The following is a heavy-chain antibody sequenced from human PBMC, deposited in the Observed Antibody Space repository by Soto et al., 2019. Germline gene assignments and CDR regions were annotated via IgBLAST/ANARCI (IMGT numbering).Heavy chain of an antibody. D-gene: IGHD2-21*02. CDR2: IIPIFGTA. V-gene: IGHV1-69*01. CDR3: ARGGAYCGGDCWFDY. CDR1: GGTFSSYA. J-gene: IGHJ4*02. Sequence: QVQLVQSGAEVKKPESSVKVSCKASGGTFSSYAISWVRQAPGQGLEWMGGIIPIFGTANYAQKFQGRVTITADESTSTDYMELSSLRSEDTAVYYCARGGAYCGGDCWFDYWGQGTLVTVSS.